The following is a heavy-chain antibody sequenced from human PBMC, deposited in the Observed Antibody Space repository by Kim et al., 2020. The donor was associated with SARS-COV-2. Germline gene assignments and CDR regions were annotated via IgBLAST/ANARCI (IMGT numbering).Heavy chain of an antibody. J-gene: IGHJ4*02. D-gene: IGHD5-12*01. V-gene: IGHV4-59*08. CDR3: ARHRAGIVATIRPHFDY. Sequence: LKSRVTISVDTSKNQFSLKLSSVTAADTAVYYCARHRAGIVATIRPHFDYWGQGTLVTVSS.